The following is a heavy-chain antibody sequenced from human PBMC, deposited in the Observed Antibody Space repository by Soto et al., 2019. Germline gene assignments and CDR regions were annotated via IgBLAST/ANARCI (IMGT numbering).Heavy chain of an antibody. CDR1: GVSISSGGYY. Sequence: SSETLSLTCTASGVSISSGGYYLSWMRQHPGKGLEWIGYIYYSGSTYYNPSLKSRVTISVDTSKNQFSLKLSSVTAADTAVYYCARVFSDSSSFFDPWGQGTLVTVSS. V-gene: IGHV4-31*03. CDR2: IYYSGST. J-gene: IGHJ5*02. D-gene: IGHD6-13*01. CDR3: ARVFSDSSSFFDP.